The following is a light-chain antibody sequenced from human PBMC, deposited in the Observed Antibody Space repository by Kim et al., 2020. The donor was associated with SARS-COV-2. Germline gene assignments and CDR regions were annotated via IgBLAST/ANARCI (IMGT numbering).Light chain of an antibody. Sequence: DIQMTQSPSSLSAAIGDTVTITCRASQDISNYLAWFQQKQGKAPKSLIHTASRLQSGVPSKFSGSGSGTDFTLTISSLQPEDSATYYCQHYKNYRWTFGQGTKVDIK. CDR1: QDISNY. J-gene: IGKJ1*01. V-gene: IGKV1-16*02. CDR3: QHYKNYRWT. CDR2: TAS.